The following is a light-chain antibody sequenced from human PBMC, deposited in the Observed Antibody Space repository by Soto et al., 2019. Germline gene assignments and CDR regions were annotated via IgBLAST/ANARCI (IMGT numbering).Light chain of an antibody. CDR1: QSLSSSY. J-gene: IGKJ3*01. Sequence: EIVLTQSPGTLSLSPGERATLSCRASQSLSSSYLAWYQHKPCQAPRLLIHGASPRATGIPNRFSGSGSGTDFTLTISRLEPEDFAVYYCQQYDNSPFTFGPGTKVDIK. CDR2: GAS. V-gene: IGKV3-20*01. CDR3: QQYDNSPFT.